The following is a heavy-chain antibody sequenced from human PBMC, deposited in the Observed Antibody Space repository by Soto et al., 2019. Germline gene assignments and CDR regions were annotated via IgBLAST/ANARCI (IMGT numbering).Heavy chain of an antibody. V-gene: IGHV3-7*04. CDR2: IKQDGRAA. Sequence: PGGSLRLSCAASGFTFSNAWMNWVRQAPGKGLEWVANIKQDGRAAWYVDSVKGRFTISRDNARKSLYLQMNSLRLEDAAVYYCARGDYPDTSGQLSDALDVWGPGTKVTVSS. CDR1: GFTFSNAW. J-gene: IGHJ3*01. D-gene: IGHD3-22*01. CDR3: ARGDYPDTSGQLSDALDV.